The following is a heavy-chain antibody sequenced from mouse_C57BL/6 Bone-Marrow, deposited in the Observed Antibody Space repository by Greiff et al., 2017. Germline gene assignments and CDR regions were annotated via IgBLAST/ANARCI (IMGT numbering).Heavy chain of an antibody. V-gene: IGHV5-12*01. J-gene: IGHJ4*01. CDR1: GFTFSDYY. CDR2: ISNGGGST. D-gene: IGHD2-4*01. CDR3: ARHDYVGAMDY. Sequence: EVKLVASGGGLVQPGGSLKLSCAASGFTFSDYYMYWVRQTPEKRLEWVAYISNGGGSTYYPDTVKGRFTISRDNAKNTLYLQMSRLKSEDTAMYYCARHDYVGAMDYWGQGTSVTVSS.